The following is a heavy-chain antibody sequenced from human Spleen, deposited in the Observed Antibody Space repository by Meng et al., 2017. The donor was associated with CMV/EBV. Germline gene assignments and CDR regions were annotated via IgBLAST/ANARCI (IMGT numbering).Heavy chain of an antibody. CDR1: GYPFSNYD. D-gene: IGHD4-11*01. J-gene: IGHJ4*02. V-gene: IGHV1-18*01. Sequence: ASVKVSCKASGYPFSNYDISWVRQAPGQGLEWMGWIRPYNGNTNYAQKFQGRVTMTTDTSTITAYMELRSLRSDDTAMYYCARGVFMTTVTTFDFWGQGTLVTVPQ. CDR3: ARGVFMTTVTTFDF. CDR2: IRPYNGNT.